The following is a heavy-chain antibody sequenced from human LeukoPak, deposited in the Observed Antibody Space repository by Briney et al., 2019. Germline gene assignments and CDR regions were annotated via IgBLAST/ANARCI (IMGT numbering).Heavy chain of an antibody. CDR1: GGSISSYY. CDR3: ARGYYYGSGTYYKT. Sequence: SETLSLTCTVSGGSISSYYWSWIRQPPGKGLEWIGYIYTSGSTNYNPSLNSRVTISVDTSKNQFSLKLNSVTAADTAVYYCARGYYYGSGTYYKTWGQGTLVTVSS. J-gene: IGHJ5*02. V-gene: IGHV4-4*08. CDR2: IYTSGST. D-gene: IGHD3-10*01.